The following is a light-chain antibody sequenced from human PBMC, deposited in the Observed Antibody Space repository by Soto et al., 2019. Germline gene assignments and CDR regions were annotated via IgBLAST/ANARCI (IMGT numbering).Light chain of an antibody. CDR2: GAS. V-gene: IGKV3-20*01. CDR1: QSVSSN. CDR3: QQYGSSPIT. Sequence: EIVLTQSPRTLSVSPGERATLSCRASQSVSSNLAWYQQKPGQAPRLLIYGASSRATGIPDRFSGSGSGTDFTLTISRLEPEDFAVYYCQQYGSSPITFGQGTRLEIK. J-gene: IGKJ5*01.